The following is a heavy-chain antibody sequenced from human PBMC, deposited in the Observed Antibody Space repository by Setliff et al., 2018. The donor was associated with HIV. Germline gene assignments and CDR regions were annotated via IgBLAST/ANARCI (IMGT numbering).Heavy chain of an antibody. CDR1: GFGFPNSG. CDR2: ITDNSDYI. CDR3: ARDYYAAGGKDY. J-gene: IGHJ4*02. Sequence: GGSLRLSCAASGFGFPNSGMSWVRQAPGKGLEWVSSITDNSDYIYYADSMKGRFTISRDNAKNSLYLQMNSLRAEDTAVYYCARDYYAAGGKDYRGQGTLVTVSS. V-gene: IGHV3-21*01. D-gene: IGHD3-10*01.